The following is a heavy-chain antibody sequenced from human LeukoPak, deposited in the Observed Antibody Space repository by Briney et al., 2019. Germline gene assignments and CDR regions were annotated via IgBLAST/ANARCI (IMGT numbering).Heavy chain of an antibody. CDR3: ARLSSSWDDAFDI. CDR2: IKQDGSEK. J-gene: IGHJ3*02. V-gene: IGHV3-7*01. CDR1: GFTFSSYW. Sequence: GGSLRLSCAASGFTFSSYWMSWVRQAPGKGREWVANIKQDGSEKYYVDSVKGRFTISRDNAKNSLYLQMNSLRAEDTAVYYCARLSSSWDDAFDIWGQGTMVTVSS. D-gene: IGHD6-13*01.